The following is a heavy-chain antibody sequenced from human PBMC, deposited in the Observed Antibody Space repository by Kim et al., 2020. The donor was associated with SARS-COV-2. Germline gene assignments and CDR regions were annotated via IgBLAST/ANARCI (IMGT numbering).Heavy chain of an antibody. Sequence: SETLSLTCAVSGGSISSSNWWSWVRQPPGKGLEWIGEIYHSGSTNYNPSLKSRVTISVDKSKNQFSLKLSSVTAADTAVYYCAREERRYYGSGSYYHWGQGTLVTVSS. V-gene: IGHV4-4*02. D-gene: IGHD3-10*01. CDR2: IYHSGST. CDR3: AREERRYYGSGSYYH. CDR1: GGSISSSNW. J-gene: IGHJ5*02.